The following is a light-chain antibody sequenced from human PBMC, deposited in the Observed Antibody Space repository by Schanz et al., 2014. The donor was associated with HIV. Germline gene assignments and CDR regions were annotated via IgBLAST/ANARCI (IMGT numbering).Light chain of an antibody. CDR2: GAS. CDR1: RSVSSSD. CDR3: QQYGDSPPT. J-gene: IGKJ3*01. V-gene: IGKV3-20*01. Sequence: EIVMTQSPATLSVSPGERATLSCRASRSVSSSDLAWYQQKPAQAPKLLIYGASSRATGIPDRVSGSGSGTDFTLTISRLEPEDFAVYYCQQYGDSPPTFGPGTKVDIK.